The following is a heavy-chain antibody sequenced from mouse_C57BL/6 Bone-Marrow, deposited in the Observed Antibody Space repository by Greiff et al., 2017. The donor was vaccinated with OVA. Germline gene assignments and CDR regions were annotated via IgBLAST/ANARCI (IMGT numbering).Heavy chain of an antibody. CDR2: FHPYNDDT. Sequence: VQLQQSGAELVKPGASVKMSCKASGYTFTTYPIEWMKQNHGKSLEWIGNFHPYNDDTKYNEKFKGKATLTVEKSSSTVYLELSRLTSDDSAVYYCARGAFYGSSFYWYFDVWGTGTTVTVSS. V-gene: IGHV1-47*01. J-gene: IGHJ1*03. D-gene: IGHD1-1*01. CDR1: GYTFTTYP. CDR3: ARGAFYGSSFYWYFDV.